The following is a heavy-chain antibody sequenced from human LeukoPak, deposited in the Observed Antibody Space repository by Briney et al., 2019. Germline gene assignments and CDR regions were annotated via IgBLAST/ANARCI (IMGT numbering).Heavy chain of an antibody. V-gene: IGHV4-34*01. D-gene: IGHD6-19*01. CDR1: GGSFSGYY. Sequence: SETLSLTCAVYGGSFSGYYWSWIRQPPGKGLEWSEEINHSGSTNYNPSLKSRVTISLDTSKNQFSLKLSSVTAADTAVYYCARRSRWYSSGWIDYWGQGTLVTVSS. CDR3: ARRSRWYSSGWIDY. CDR2: INHSGST. J-gene: IGHJ4*02.